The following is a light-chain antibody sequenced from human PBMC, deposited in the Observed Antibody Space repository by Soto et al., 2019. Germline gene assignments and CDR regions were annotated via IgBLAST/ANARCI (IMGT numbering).Light chain of an antibody. CDR1: SSNIGAGYD. Sequence: QSVLTQPPSVSGAPGQRVTISCTGSSSNIGAGYDVNWYQQLPGTAPKLLIYGNTNRPSGVPDRFSGPKSGTSGSLAISGLQTEDEADYYCQSWDTSLSGSVFGGGTQLTVL. CDR2: GNT. V-gene: IGLV1-40*01. CDR3: QSWDTSLSGSV. J-gene: IGLJ2*01.